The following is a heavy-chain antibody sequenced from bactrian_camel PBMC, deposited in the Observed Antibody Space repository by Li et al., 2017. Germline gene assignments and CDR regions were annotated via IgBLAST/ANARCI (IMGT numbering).Heavy chain of an antibody. CDR1: GFTFSSYS. Sequence: VQLVESGGDLVQPGGSLRLSCAASGFTFSSYSMSWVRQAPGKGLERVSTINSVGGTTYYTDSVKGRFTISRDNAKNTLYLQLNSLKTEDTAMYYCAWRAYYSGGYVLGQGTQVTVS. J-gene: IGHJ4*01. V-gene: IGHV3S40*01. D-gene: IGHD2*01. CDR2: INSVGGTT.